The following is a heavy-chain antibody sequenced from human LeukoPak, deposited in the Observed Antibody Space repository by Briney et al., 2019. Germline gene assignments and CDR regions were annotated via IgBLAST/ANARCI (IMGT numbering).Heavy chain of an antibody. Sequence: SVKVSGTPAGGTFSSYAISWVRQAPGQGLEWMGGIIPIFGTANYAQKFQGRVTITADESTSTAYMELSSLRSEDTAVYFCARTKLADGLPTGHWGQGTLVTVSS. J-gene: IGHJ4*02. V-gene: IGHV1-69*13. CDR2: IIPIFGTA. CDR3: ARTKLADGLPTGH. CDR1: GGTFSSYA. D-gene: IGHD3/OR15-3a*01.